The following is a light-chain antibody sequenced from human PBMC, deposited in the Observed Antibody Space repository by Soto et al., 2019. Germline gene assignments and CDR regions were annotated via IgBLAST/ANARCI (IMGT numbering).Light chain of an antibody. CDR1: SSDVGGYNY. CDR2: EVS. V-gene: IGLV2-14*01. J-gene: IGLJ1*01. Sequence: QSALTQPASVSGSPGQSITISCTGTSSDVGGYNYVSWYQQHPGKAPKLMIYEVSNQPSGVSNRFSGSKSGNTASLTISGLQAEDEADYYCSSYTSSSTPPYVFGTGTKVTVL. CDR3: SSYTSSSTPPYV.